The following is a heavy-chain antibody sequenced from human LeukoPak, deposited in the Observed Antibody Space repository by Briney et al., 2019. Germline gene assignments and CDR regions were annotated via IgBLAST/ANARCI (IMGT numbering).Heavy chain of an antibody. CDR2: LNQDGSVR. Sequence: GGSLRLSCAASGLIFSDFWMSWVRQTPGKGLEWVANLNQDGSVREYLDSVKGRFTISRDNAENSLFLQMDSLRADDTDVYYCARGHHGLEVWGQGTTVTVSS. CDR1: GLIFSDFW. J-gene: IGHJ6*02. V-gene: IGHV3-7*03. CDR3: ARGHHGLEV.